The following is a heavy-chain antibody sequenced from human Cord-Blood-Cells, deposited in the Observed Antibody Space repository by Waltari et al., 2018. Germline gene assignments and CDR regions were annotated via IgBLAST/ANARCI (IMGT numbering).Heavy chain of an antibody. J-gene: IGHJ4*02. CDR1: GFTFGSYA. V-gene: IGHV3-30*04. CDR2: ISYDGSNK. CDR3: ARDDYYDSSPFDY. Sequence: QVQLVESGGGVVQPGRSLRLSCAASGFTFGSYAMHWVREAPGKGLEWVAVISYDGSNKYYADSVKGRFTISRDNSKNTLYLQMNSLRAEDTAVYYCARDDYYDSSPFDYWGQGTLVTVSS. D-gene: IGHD3-22*01.